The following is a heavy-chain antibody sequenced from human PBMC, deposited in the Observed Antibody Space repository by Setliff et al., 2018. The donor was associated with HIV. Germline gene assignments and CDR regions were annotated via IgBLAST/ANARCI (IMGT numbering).Heavy chain of an antibody. CDR2: ISSVGTI. D-gene: IGHD7-27*01. J-gene: IGHJ6*03. CDR3: ARGGLGYFYYYYMDV. CDR1: GFGFSDFY. Sequence: PGGSLRLSCVASGFGFSDFYMSWIRQVPGKGLEWVSYISSVGTIYYADSVKGRFTISRDNAKNSLDLQMNSLRAEDTAVYYCARGGLGYFYYYYMDVWGKGTTVTVSS. V-gene: IGHV3-11*04.